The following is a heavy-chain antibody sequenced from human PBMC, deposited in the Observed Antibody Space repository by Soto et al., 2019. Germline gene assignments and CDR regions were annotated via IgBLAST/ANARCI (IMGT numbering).Heavy chain of an antibody. V-gene: IGHV1-69*01. J-gene: IGHJ6*02. CDR2: IIPFFDTA. Sequence: QVLLMQSGAELRKPGSSVKVSCKASGGTFSDFTINWVRQAPGQRLEWMGGIIPFFDTANYAENFQGRVTITADESTSTSFMEVSSLRSEDTAVYYCARNGTLTGYSYGMDVWGQGTMVTVSS. CDR1: GGTFSDFT. CDR3: ARNGTLTGYSYGMDV. D-gene: IGHD1-1*01.